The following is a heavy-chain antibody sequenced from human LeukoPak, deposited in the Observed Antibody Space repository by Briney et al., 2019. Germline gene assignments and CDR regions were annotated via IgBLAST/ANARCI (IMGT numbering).Heavy chain of an antibody. D-gene: IGHD3-10*02. CDR2: VKSRTDGGKT. J-gene: IGHJ4*02. CDR3: ATDGFYDRDGLRFFDY. CDR1: GFSFTEAW. V-gene: IGHV3-15*01. Sequence: GGSLRLSCAASGFSFTEAWMRWVRQAPGKGVGWVGHVKSRTDGGKTDYAAPLQGRFSVSLDDSKTTLYLQMDSLQTEHTAMYSCATDGFYDRDGLRFFDYWGRGTLVIVSS.